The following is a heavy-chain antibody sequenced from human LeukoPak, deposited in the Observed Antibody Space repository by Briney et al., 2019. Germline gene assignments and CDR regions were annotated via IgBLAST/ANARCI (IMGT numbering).Heavy chain of an antibody. D-gene: IGHD3-10*01. CDR1: GGSISSYY. CDR2: INHSGST. J-gene: IGHJ5*02. CDR3: ARVRGALSWFDP. V-gene: IGHV4-34*01. Sequence: SETLSLTCTVSGGSISSYYWSWIRQPPGKGLEWIGEINHSGSTNYNPSLKSRVTISVDTSKNQFSLKLSSVTAADTAVYYCARVRGALSWFDPWGQGTLVTVSS.